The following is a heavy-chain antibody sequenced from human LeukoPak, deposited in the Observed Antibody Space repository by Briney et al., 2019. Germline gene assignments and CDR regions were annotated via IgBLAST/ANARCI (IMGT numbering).Heavy chain of an antibody. Sequence: PSGTLSLTCAVSGGSISSSNWWSWVRQPPGKGLEWIGEIYHSGSTNYNPSLKSRVTISVDKSKNQFSLKLSSVTAADTAVYYCATGYSSSWYTGNDYWGQGTLVTVSS. CDR2: IYHSGST. CDR3: ATGYSSSWYTGNDY. J-gene: IGHJ4*02. V-gene: IGHV4-4*02. D-gene: IGHD6-13*01. CDR1: GGSISSSNW.